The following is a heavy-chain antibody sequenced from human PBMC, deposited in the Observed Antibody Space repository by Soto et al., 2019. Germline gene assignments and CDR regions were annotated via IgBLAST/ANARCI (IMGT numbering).Heavy chain of an antibody. V-gene: IGHV3-23*01. D-gene: IGHD2-2*02. CDR1: GFTFSSYA. Sequence: GGSVRLSCAASGFTFSSYAMSWVRQAPGKGLEWVSAISGSGGSTYYADSVRGRFTISRDNSKNTLYLQMNSLRAEDTAVYYCAKAWQVIGYCSSTSCYTRSRSYGTDVWGQATTVTVSS. CDR3: AKAWQVIGYCSSTSCYTRSRSYGTDV. CDR2: ISGSGGST. J-gene: IGHJ6*02.